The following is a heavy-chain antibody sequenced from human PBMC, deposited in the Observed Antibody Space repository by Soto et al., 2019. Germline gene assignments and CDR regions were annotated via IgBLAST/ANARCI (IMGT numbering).Heavy chain of an antibody. V-gene: IGHV4-31*03. D-gene: IGHD6-6*01. Sequence: SETLSLTCTVSGGSISSGGYYWSWIRQHPGKGLEWIGYIYYSGSTYYNPSLKSRVTISVDTSKNQFSLKLSSVTAADTAVYYCARDLYRSSSGNYYYYYGMDVRGQGTTVTVSS. CDR3: ARDLYRSSSGNYYYYYGMDV. CDR1: GGSISSGGYY. CDR2: IYYSGST. J-gene: IGHJ6*02.